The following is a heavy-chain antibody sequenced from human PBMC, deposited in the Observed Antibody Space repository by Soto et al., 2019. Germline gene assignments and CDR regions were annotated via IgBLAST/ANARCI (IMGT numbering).Heavy chain of an antibody. CDR3: AAYTSGWPTPWN. Sequence: QVQVVQSGAVVTKTGASVKVSCKASGYTFTSYYMHWVRQAPGQRLEYMGIINPNGGTTHYAQKFQGRVSMTRDTSTSTLYMELSSLRSVDTAMYYCAAYTSGWPTPWNWGQGTLVTVSS. J-gene: IGHJ4*02. D-gene: IGHD6-19*01. CDR2: INPNGGTT. CDR1: GYTFTSYY. V-gene: IGHV1-46*01.